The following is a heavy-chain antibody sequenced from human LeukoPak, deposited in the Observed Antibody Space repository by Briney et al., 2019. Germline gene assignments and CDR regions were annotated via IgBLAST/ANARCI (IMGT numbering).Heavy chain of an antibody. V-gene: IGHV3-23*01. CDR1: GFTFSSYA. J-gene: IGHJ5*02. CDR2: ISGSGGST. Sequence: GGSLRLSCAASGFTFSSYAVSWVRQAPGKGLEWVSAISGSGGSTYYADSVKGRFTISRDNSKNTLYLQMNSLRAEDTAVYYCAKGAITFGGVIVGNWFDPWGQGTLVTVSS. D-gene: IGHD3-16*02. CDR3: AKGAITFGGVIVGNWFDP.